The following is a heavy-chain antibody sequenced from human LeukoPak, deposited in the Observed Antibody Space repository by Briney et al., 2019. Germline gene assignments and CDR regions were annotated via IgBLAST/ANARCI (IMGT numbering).Heavy chain of an antibody. CDR1: GGSISSYY. Sequence: SETLSLTCTVSGGSISSYYWSWIRQPPGKGLEWIGYIYYSGSTNYNPSLKSRVTISVDTSKNQFSLKLSSVTAADTAVYYCAMSTRDTVTMARSDYWGQGTLVTVSS. D-gene: IGHD4/OR15-4a*01. CDR3: AMSTRDTVTMARSDY. CDR2: IYYSGST. V-gene: IGHV4-59*01. J-gene: IGHJ4*02.